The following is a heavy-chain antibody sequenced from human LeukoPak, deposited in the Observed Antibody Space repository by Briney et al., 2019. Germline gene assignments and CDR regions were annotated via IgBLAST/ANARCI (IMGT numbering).Heavy chain of an antibody. D-gene: IGHD1-1*01. Sequence: PGGSLRLSCAASGFTFSDYYMSWIRQAPGKGLDWVSYISSSGSTIYYADSVKGRFTISRDNAKNSLYLQMNSLRAEDTATYFCARRGTDASFSFFDVWGQGTMVTVSS. V-gene: IGHV3-11*04. CDR2: ISSSGSTI. CDR1: GFTFSDYY. CDR3: ARRGTDASFSFFDV. J-gene: IGHJ3*01.